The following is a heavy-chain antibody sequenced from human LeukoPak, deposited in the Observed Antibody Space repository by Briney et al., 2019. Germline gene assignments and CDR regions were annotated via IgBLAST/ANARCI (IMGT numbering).Heavy chain of an antibody. D-gene: IGHD3-16*01. CDR3: ARLKLGAYFDL. CDR2: VYNSGDT. V-gene: IGHV4-59*08. CDR1: GGSTSSDY. Sequence: SETLSLTCTVSGGSTSSDYWSWIRQPPGKGLEWAGYVYNSGDTGKNPSLKSRVTILLDTSKNQCSLKLTSVSAADTAVYYCARLKLGAYFDLWGRGTLVTVSS. J-gene: IGHJ2*01.